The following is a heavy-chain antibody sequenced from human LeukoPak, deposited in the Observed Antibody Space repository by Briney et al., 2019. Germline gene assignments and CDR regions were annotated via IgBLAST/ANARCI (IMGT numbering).Heavy chain of an antibody. D-gene: IGHD5-24*01. CDR2: ISHDGII. CDR1: GFTFSSYV. V-gene: IGHV3-74*01. Sequence: GGSLRLSCATAGFTFSSYVMHWVRRTPGKGLVWVSRISHDGIISYADSVKGRFTISRDNAKNTLTLQMNSLRVEDTAVYFCARDWVYKIDYWGRGTLVTVSS. J-gene: IGHJ4*02. CDR3: ARDWVYKIDY.